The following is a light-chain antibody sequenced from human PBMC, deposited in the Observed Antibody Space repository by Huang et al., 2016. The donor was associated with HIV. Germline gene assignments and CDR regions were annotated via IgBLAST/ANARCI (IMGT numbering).Light chain of an antibody. CDR2: DAH. CDR1: QSVRNNY. V-gene: IGKV3D-20*01. Sequence: IVLTQSPATLSLSPGERATLTCGARQSVRNNYLAWYQQKPGLAPRLLIYDAHVRATGIPDRFSGSGSGTDFTLTINRLEPEDFAMYYCQQYSTSSYTFGQGTKVDI. CDR3: QQYSTSSYT. J-gene: IGKJ2*01.